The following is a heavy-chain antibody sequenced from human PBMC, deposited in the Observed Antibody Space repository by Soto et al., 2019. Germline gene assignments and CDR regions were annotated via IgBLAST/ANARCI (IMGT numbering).Heavy chain of an antibody. CDR3: AREESAWPLAYGLDA. CDR2: ITRNSDI. Sequence: SRRISGSSCRCRFNSYIIHWLCQTPGRGLEWASAITRNSDIYSEDSVKGRFTISRDNAKTPVSLQMDSLRAEDTAASYCAREESAWPLAYGLDAWGEGTTVTVSS. J-gene: IGHJ6*01. D-gene: IGHD3-3*01. V-gene: IGHV3-21*01. CDR1: RCRFNSYI.